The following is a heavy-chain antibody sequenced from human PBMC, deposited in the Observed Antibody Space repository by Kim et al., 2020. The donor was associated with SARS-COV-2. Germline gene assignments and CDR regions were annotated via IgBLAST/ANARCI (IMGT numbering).Heavy chain of an antibody. D-gene: IGHD2-2*01. CDR2: ISGSGGST. CDR1: GFTFSSYA. Sequence: GGSLRLSCAASGFTFSSYAMSWVRQAPGKGLEWVSAISGSGGSTYYADSVKGRFTISRDNSKNTLYLQMNSLRAEDTAVYYCAKVDCSSTSCSYYYYYYGMDVWGQGTTVTVSS. V-gene: IGHV3-23*01. J-gene: IGHJ6*02. CDR3: AKVDCSSTSCSYYYYYYGMDV.